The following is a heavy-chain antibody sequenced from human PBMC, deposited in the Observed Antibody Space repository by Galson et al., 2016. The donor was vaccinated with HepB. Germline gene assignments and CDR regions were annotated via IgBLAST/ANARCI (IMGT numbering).Heavy chain of an antibody. V-gene: IGHV4-39*01. CDR1: GGSISTTSYY. J-gene: IGHJ4*02. Sequence: SETLSLTCTVSGGSISTTSYYWGWIRQPPGKGLEWIGSIYYSGSTYNNPSLKSRVTMSVDTSKNQFSLMLSSVTAADTAVYYCATQGVEAGIFHYWGQGTLVTVSS. CDR3: ATQGVEAGIFHY. D-gene: IGHD2-15*01. CDR2: IYYSGST.